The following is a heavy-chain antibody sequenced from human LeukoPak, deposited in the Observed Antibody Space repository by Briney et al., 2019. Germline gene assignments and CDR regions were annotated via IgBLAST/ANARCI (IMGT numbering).Heavy chain of an antibody. V-gene: IGHV3-9*01. CDR2: ISWSRYII. Sequence: HPGGSLRLSCAASGFPFDEYAMHWVRHAPGKGLEWVSGISWSRYIIEYADSARGRFTISRDNAKNSLFLQMNSLRAEDSAMYYCVREHVGGSCVDCPLGDAFDTWGQGTMVTVSS. CDR1: GFPFDEYA. D-gene: IGHD2-15*01. J-gene: IGHJ3*02. CDR3: VREHVGGSCVDCPLGDAFDT.